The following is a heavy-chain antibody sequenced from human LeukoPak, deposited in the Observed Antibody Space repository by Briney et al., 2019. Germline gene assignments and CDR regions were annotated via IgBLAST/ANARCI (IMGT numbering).Heavy chain of an antibody. CDR3: AKDRIRGVTVAGTGDY. D-gene: IGHD6-19*01. Sequence: GGSLRLSCAASGFSFNNYAMSWVRQAPGKGLEWVSAISTTGGSTYYADSVKGRFTISRDNSKNTLSLQMDSLRAEDTAVYYCAKDRIRGVTVAGTGDYWGQGTLVTVPS. V-gene: IGHV3-23*01. CDR2: ISTTGGST. CDR1: GFSFNNYA. J-gene: IGHJ4*02.